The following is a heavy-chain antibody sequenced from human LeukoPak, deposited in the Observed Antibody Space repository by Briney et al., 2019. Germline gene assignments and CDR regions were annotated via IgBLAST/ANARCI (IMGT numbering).Heavy chain of an antibody. CDR3: ARSAAAAGMHVHY. V-gene: IGHV1-2*02. D-gene: IGHD6-13*01. Sequence: GASVKVSCKASGYTFTSYYMHWVRQAPGQGLEWMGWINPNSGGTNYAQKFQGRVTMTRDTSISTAYMELSRLRSDDTAVYYCARSAAAAGMHVHYWGQGTLVTVSS. CDR2: INPNSGGT. CDR1: GYTFTSYY. J-gene: IGHJ4*02.